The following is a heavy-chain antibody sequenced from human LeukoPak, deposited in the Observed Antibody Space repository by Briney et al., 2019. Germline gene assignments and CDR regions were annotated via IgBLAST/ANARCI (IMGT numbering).Heavy chain of an antibody. J-gene: IGHJ6*02. CDR1: GYTFTSYG. V-gene: IGHV1-18*01. CDR3: ARVARFLEWLSTYIDYYYYGMDV. CDR2: ISAYNGNT. D-gene: IGHD3-3*01. Sequence: ASVKVSCKASGYTFTSYGISWVRQAPGQGLEWMGWISAYNGNTNYAQKLQGRVTMTTDTSTSTAYMELRSLRPDDTAVYYCARVARFLEWLSTYIDYYYYGMDVWGQGTTVTVSS.